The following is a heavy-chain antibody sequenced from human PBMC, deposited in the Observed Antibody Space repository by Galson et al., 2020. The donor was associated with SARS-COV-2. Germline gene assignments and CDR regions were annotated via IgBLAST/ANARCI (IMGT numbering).Heavy chain of an antibody. CDR2: ISYDGSNK. D-gene: IGHD3-3*01. CDR3: AKESNEASTWVTIFGVVGRGSGMDV. V-gene: IGHV3-30*18. CDR1: GFIFSSYD. Sequence: GGSLRLSCAASGFIFSSYDIHWVRQPPGKGLEWVAVISYDGSNKSYADSVKGRFTISRDNTKNTLYLQMNSLRAEDTAVYYCAKESNEASTWVTIFGVVGRGSGMDVWGQGTTVTVSS. J-gene: IGHJ6*02.